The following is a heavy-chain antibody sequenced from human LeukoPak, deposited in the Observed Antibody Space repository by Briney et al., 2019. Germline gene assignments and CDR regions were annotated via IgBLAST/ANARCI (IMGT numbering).Heavy chain of an antibody. V-gene: IGHV3-53*01. D-gene: IGHD6-13*01. CDR3: ARDKGSSWSDAFDI. CDR2: ISIPGSI. Sequence: GRSLRLSCAASGFTVSSNYMTCVPQAPGKGLYCVPVISIPGSITYADSVKGRFTTSRDNSKNTLYLQMNSLRADDTAVYYCARDKGSSWSDAFDIWGQGTMVTVSS. J-gene: IGHJ3*02. CDR1: GFTVSSNY.